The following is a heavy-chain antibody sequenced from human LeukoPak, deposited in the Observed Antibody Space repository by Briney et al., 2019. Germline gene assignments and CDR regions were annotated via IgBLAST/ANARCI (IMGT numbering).Heavy chain of an antibody. V-gene: IGHV3-9*01. CDR3: AKGDGYPPRYYYYYYGMDV. CDR2: ISWNSGSI. J-gene: IGHJ6*02. Sequence: PGGSLRLSCAASGFTFDDYAMHWVRQAPGKGLEWVSGISWNSGSIGYADSVKGRFTISRDNAKNSLYLQMNSLRAEDTALYYCAKGDGYPPRYYYYYYGMDVWGQGTTVTVSS. CDR1: GFTFDDYA. D-gene: IGHD2-21*02.